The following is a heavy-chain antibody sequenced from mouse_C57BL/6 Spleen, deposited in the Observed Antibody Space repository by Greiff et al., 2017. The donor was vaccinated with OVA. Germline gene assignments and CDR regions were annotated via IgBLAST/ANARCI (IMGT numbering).Heavy chain of an antibody. V-gene: IGHV1-76*01. D-gene: IGHD2-12*01. CDR3: ARYSHAMDY. CDR2: IYPGSGNT. CDR1: GYTFTDYY. Sequence: QVHVKQSGAELVRPGASVKLSCKASGYTFTDYYINWVKQRPGQGLEWIARIYPGSGNTYYNEKFKGEATLTAEKSSSTAYMQLSSLTSEDSAVYFCARYSHAMDYWGQGTSVTVSS. J-gene: IGHJ4*01.